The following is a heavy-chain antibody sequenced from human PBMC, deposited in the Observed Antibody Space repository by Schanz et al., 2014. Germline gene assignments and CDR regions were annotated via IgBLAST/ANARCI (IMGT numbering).Heavy chain of an antibody. CDR3: ARDRDQWDGNYLDY. CDR2: IIPIVDIT. J-gene: IGHJ4*02. D-gene: IGHD1-26*01. V-gene: IGHV1-69*09. Sequence: QVQLVQSGSEFKKPGASVKVSCKASGGTFTSYAFSWVRQAPGQGLEWMGRIIPIVDITNYAQKFLGRVTITADKSTSTAYMELKSLRSADTAVYYCARDRDQWDGNYLDYWGQGTLVTVSS. CDR1: GGTFTSYA.